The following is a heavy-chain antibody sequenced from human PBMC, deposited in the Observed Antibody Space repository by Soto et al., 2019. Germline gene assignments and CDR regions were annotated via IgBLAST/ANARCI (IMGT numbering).Heavy chain of an antibody. J-gene: IGHJ4*02. V-gene: IGHV3-23*01. Sequence: EVQLLESGGGLVQPGGSRGLSLEASGSTFGGMAMGWVRKAPGKGLGWVPAIGGSGGSTYYADSVKGRFTISRDNSKNTLYLQMNSLRAEDTAVYYCARRGSGSYYDYWGQGTLVTVSS. D-gene: IGHD1-26*01. CDR1: GSTFGGMA. CDR2: IGGSGGST. CDR3: ARRGSGSYYDY.